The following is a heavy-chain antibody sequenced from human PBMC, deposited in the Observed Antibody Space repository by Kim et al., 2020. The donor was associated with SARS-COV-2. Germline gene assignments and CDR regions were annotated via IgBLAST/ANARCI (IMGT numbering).Heavy chain of an antibody. CDR3: ASRRTSYNWFDP. Sequence: NYAQKFQGRVTITADESTSTAYMELSSLRSEDTAVYYCASRRTSYNWFDPWGQGTLVTVSS. J-gene: IGHJ5*02. V-gene: IGHV1-69*01.